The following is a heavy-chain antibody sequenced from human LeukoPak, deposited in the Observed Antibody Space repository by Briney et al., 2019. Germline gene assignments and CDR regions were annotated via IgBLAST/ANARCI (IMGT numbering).Heavy chain of an antibody. D-gene: IGHD5/OR15-5a*01. CDR3: ARDSVGAFDI. Sequence: KTSETLSLTCTVSGGSISSYYWSWIRQPPGKGLEWIGYIYYSGSTNYNPSLKSRVTISVDTSKNQFSLKLSSVTAADTAVYYCARDSVGAFDIWGQGTMVTVSS. J-gene: IGHJ3*02. V-gene: IGHV4-59*01. CDR2: IYYSGST. CDR1: GGSISSYY.